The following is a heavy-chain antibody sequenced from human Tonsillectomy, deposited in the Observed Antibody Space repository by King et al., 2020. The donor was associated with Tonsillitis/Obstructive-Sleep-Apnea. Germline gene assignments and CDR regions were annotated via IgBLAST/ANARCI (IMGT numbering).Heavy chain of an antibody. D-gene: IGHD2-2*02. CDR2: INTNTGNP. V-gene: IGHV7-4-1*02. J-gene: IGHJ4*02. CDR3: ASGYCSSTSCYTTCDY. CDR1: GYTFTSYA. Sequence: VQLVESGSELKKPGASVKVSCKASGYTFTSYAMNWVRQAPGQGLEWMGWINTNTGNPTYAQGFTGRFVFSLDISVSTAYLQISSLKAEDTAVYYCASGYCSSTSCYTTCDYWGQGTLVTVSS.